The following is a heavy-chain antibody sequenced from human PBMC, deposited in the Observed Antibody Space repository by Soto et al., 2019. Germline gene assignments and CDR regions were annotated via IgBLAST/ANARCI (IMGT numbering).Heavy chain of an antibody. CDR2: INHLTTT. CDR3: ARGYDTALAPIF. V-gene: IGHV4-34*01. Sequence: PSETLSLTCAVYGGSFISYHCIFIRQTPGKGLEWIGEINHLTTTNYNPSLKSRVIISLDTPKNQFSLKLSSVTAADTAVYYCARGYDTALAPIFWGQGILVTVSS. CDR1: GGSFISYH. D-gene: IGHD5-18*01. J-gene: IGHJ4*02.